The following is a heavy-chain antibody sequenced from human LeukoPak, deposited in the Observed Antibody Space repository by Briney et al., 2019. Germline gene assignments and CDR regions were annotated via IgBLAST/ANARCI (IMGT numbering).Heavy chain of an antibody. CDR3: ASSETIMRT. CDR2: IHYSGST. V-gene: IGHV4-31*03. CDR1: GGSISSGAYY. Sequence: SQTLSLTCTVSGGSISSGAYYWSWIRQHPGKGLEWIGYIHYSGSTYYNPSLKSRVTISVDTSKKQFYLKVNSVTATDTAVYYCASSETIMRTWGQGTLVTVSS. D-gene: IGHD3-16*01. J-gene: IGHJ5*02.